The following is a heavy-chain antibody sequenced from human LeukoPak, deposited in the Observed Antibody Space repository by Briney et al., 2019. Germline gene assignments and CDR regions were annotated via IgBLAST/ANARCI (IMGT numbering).Heavy chain of an antibody. J-gene: IGHJ1*01. CDR2: FYPEDGET. CDR1: GYTLTELS. V-gene: IGHV1-24*01. D-gene: IGHD1-26*01. Sequence: ASVKVSCKVSGYTLTELSMHWVRQAPGKGLEWMGGFYPEDGETIYAQKFQGRVTMTEDTSTDTAYMELSSLRSEDTAVYYCATGGSGSNAYFQHWGQGTLVTVPS. CDR3: ATGGSGSNAYFQH.